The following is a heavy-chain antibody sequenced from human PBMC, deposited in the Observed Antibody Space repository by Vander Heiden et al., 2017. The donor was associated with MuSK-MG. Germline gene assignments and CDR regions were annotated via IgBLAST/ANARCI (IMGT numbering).Heavy chain of an antibody. Sequence: EVQLVESGGGLVQPGGSLRLSCAASGFSFSSHRMHWIRQVPGKGLVWVSRINTDGSTTKYADSVKGRLTISRDNAKNTLYLQMNSLRAEDTAVYYCVRDKSIHDGSGRVDYWGQGTLVTVSS. D-gene: IGHD6-19*01. V-gene: IGHV3-74*03. CDR2: INTDGSTT. J-gene: IGHJ4*02. CDR1: GFSFSSHR. CDR3: VRDKSIHDGSGRVDY.